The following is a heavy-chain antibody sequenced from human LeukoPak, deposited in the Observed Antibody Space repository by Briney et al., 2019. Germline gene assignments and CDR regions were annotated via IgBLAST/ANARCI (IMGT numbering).Heavy chain of an antibody. Sequence: ASVKVSCKASGYTFTGYYMHWVRQAPGQGLEWMGRINPNSGGTNYAQKFQGRVTMTRDTSISTAYMELSRLRSDDTAVYYCARDRYHDGSSLSNWFDPWGQGTLVTVSS. J-gene: IGHJ5*02. CDR3: ARDRYHDGSSLSNWFDP. D-gene: IGHD3-22*01. CDR2: INPNSGGT. V-gene: IGHV1-2*06. CDR1: GYTFTGYY.